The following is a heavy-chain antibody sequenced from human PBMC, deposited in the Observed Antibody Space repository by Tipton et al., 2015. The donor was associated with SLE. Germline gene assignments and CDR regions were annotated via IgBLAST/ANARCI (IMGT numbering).Heavy chain of an antibody. V-gene: IGHV4-4*07. Sequence: TLSLTCAVYGGSFSGYYWSWIRQPAGKGLEWIGRVYASGSANHNPSLKSRATISVDTSKNQFSLKLSSVTAADTAVYYCARDIDSSDEGRAFDIWGQGTMVTVSS. CDR1: GGSFSGYY. D-gene: IGHD3-22*01. J-gene: IGHJ3*02. CDR3: ARDIDSSDEGRAFDI. CDR2: VYASGSA.